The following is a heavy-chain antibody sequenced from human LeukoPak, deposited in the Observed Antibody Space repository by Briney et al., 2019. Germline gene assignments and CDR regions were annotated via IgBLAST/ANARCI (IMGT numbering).Heavy chain of an antibody. CDR2: IYYSGST. Sequence: PSETLSLTCTVSGGSISSYYWGWIRQPPGKGLEWIGSIYYSGSTYYNPSLKSRVTISVDTSKNQFSLKLSSVTAADTAVYYCARVSLGYCSGGSCYVIGFDYWGQGTLVTVSS. J-gene: IGHJ4*02. D-gene: IGHD2-15*01. CDR1: GGSISSYY. V-gene: IGHV4-39*07. CDR3: ARVSLGYCSGGSCYVIGFDY.